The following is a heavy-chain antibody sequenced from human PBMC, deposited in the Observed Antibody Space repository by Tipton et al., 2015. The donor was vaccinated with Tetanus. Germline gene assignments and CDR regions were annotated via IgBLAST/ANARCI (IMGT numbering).Heavy chain of an antibody. CDR1: GYSFTSYW. CDR2: IYPADSDI. Sequence: VQLVQSGAEVKKSGESLKISCKASGYSFTSYWIGWVRQMPGKGLEWMGIIYPADSDIRNSPSFQGQVTMSVDKSTSTAYLQWRSLKASDSAMYYCARHSGGSEIGYYDDMDVWGQGTTVTVSS. D-gene: IGHD3-10*01. CDR3: ARHSGGSEIGYYDDMDV. J-gene: IGHJ6*02. V-gene: IGHV5-51*01.